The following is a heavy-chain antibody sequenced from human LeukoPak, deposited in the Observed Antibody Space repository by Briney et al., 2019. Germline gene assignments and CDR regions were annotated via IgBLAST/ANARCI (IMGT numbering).Heavy chain of an antibody. Sequence: SETLSLTCTVSGGSISSGDYYWGWIRQPPGKGLEWIGYIFYTGSTNYNPSLKSRVTISVDTSKNQFSLKVKSVTAADTAVYYCAREGTTYYFDYWGQGTLVTVSS. V-gene: IGHV4-61*08. CDR3: AREGTTYYFDY. J-gene: IGHJ4*02. CDR2: IFYTGST. D-gene: IGHD1-7*01. CDR1: GGSISSGDYY.